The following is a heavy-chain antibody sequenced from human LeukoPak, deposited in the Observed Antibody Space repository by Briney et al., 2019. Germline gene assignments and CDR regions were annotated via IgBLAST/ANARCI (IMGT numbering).Heavy chain of an antibody. D-gene: IGHD3-16*01. CDR3: AKEGYEPQEEYYFDY. J-gene: IGHJ4*02. V-gene: IGHV3-23*01. CDR2: ISGSGGST. CDR1: GFTFSGYA. Sequence: GGSLRLSCAASGFTFSGYAMSWVRQAPGKGLEWVSAISGSGGSTYYADSVKGRFTISRDNSKNTLYLQMNSLRAEDTAVYYCAKEGYEPQEEYYFDYWGQGTLVTVSS.